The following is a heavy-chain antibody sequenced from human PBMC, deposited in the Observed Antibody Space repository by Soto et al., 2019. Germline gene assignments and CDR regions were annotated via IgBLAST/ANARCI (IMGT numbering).Heavy chain of an antibody. J-gene: IGHJ4*02. V-gene: IGHV2-5*02. CDR1: GFSLSTSSVG. Sequence: QITLKESGPTLVKPTQTLTLTCTFSGFSLSTSSVGVGWLRQPPGKALELLALISCDDDKRYSPSLKSRLTITKHTSKNQVVLTMTNMDPVDTATYYCAHRLIAAAGTLAYFHYWGQGTLVTVSS. CDR2: ISCDDDK. D-gene: IGHD6-13*01. CDR3: AHRLIAAAGTLAYFHY.